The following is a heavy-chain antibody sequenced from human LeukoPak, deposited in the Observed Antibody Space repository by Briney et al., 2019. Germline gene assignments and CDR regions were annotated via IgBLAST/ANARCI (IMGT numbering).Heavy chain of an antibody. Sequence: GGSRRLSCAASGFTFSSYAMSWVRQAPGNGLEWVSAISGSGGSTYYADSVKGRFTISRDNSKNTLYLQMNSLRAEDTAVYYCAKALENWGPYYYYGMDVWGQGTTVTVSS. V-gene: IGHV3-23*01. CDR3: AKALENWGPYYYYGMDV. J-gene: IGHJ6*02. D-gene: IGHD7-27*01. CDR1: GFTFSSYA. CDR2: ISGSGGST.